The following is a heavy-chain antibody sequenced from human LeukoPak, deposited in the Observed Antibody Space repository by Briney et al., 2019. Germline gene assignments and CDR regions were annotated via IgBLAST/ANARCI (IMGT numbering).Heavy chain of an antibody. CDR2: IWYDGSNK. J-gene: IGHJ4*02. D-gene: IGHD3-22*01. CDR1: GFTFSSYG. V-gene: IGHV3-33*01. Sequence: GGSLRLSCAASGFTFSSYGMHWVRQAPGKGLEWVAVIWYDGSNKYYADSVKGRFTISRDSSKNTLYLQMNSLRAEDTAVYYCARVYSGYDSSGYDYWGQGTLVTVSS. CDR3: ARVYSGYDSSGYDY.